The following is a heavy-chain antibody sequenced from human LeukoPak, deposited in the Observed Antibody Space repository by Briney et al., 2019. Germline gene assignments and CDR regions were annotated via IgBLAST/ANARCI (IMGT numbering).Heavy chain of an antibody. CDR3: ATLVVPAAWFDY. V-gene: IGHV1-24*01. CDR2: FDPEDGET. D-gene: IGHD2-2*01. J-gene: IGHJ4*02. Sequence: ASVKVSCKVSGYTLTELSMHWVRQAPGKGLEWMGGFDPEDGETIYAQKFQGRVTMTEDTSTDTAYMELSSLGSEDTAVYYCATLVVPAAWFDYWGQGTLVTVSS. CDR1: GYTLTELS.